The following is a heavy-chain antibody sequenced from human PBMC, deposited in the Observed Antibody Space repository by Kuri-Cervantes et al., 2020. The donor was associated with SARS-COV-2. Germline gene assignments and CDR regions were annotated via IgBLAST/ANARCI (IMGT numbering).Heavy chain of an antibody. CDR1: GGSFSGYY. D-gene: IGHD3-3*01. CDR3: ARAVYDFWSGYSHYYYYYGMDV. V-gene: IGHV4-34*01. J-gene: IGHJ6*02. CDR2: INHSGST. Sequence: ESLKISCAVYGGSFSGYYWSWIRQPPGKGLEWIGEINHSGSTNYNPSLKSRVTISVDTSKNQFSLKLSSVTAADTAVYYCARAVYDFWSGYSHYYYYYGMDVWGQGTTVTVSS.